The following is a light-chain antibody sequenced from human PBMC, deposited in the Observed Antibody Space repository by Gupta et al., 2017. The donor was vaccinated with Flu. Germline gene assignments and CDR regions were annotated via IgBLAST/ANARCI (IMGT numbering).Light chain of an antibody. J-gene: IGKJ5*01. CDR3: QQDDDWPPIT. Sequence: IVLTQSPYTLSLSLGESATLTCRASQSVSSNLDWYQQKPGQDPRRLIYGASTRATGIAARCSGSGAGTEFTLTTSSLLAEDYAVDYCQQDDDWPPITFGQGTRLEIK. V-gene: IGKV3-15*01. CDR1: QSVSSN. CDR2: GAS.